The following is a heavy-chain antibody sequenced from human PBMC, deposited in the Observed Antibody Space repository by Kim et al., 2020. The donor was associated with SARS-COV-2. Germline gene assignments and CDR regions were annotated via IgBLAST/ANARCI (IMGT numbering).Heavy chain of an antibody. CDR1: GFTFSSYA. CDR2: ISGSGGST. CDR3: AKGGRDSYGSGSYYFDY. D-gene: IGHD3-10*01. V-gene: IGHV3-23*01. J-gene: IGHJ4*02. Sequence: GGSLRLSCAASGFTFSSYAMSWVRQAPGKGLEWVSAISGSGGSTYYADSVKGRFTISRDNSKNTLYLQMNSLRAEDTAVYYCAKGGRDSYGSGSYYFDYWGQGTLVTVSS.